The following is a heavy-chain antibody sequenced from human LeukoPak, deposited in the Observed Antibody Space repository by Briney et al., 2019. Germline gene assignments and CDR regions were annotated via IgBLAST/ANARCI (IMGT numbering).Heavy chain of an antibody. CDR3: TRDQDIFDY. J-gene: IGHJ4*02. D-gene: IGHD5-12*01. CDR2: IRSKAYGGTT. CDR1: GFTFSNAW. Sequence: GGSLRLSCAASGFTFSNAWMSWVRQAPGKGLEWVGFIRSKAYGGTTEYAASVKGRFTISRDDSKSIAYLQMNSLKTEDTAVYYCTRDQDIFDYWGQGTLVTVSS. V-gene: IGHV3-49*04.